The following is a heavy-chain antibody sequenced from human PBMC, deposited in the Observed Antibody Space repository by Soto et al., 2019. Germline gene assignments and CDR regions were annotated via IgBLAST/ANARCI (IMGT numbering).Heavy chain of an antibody. D-gene: IGHD2-2*01. Sequence: SETLSLTCAVYGGSFSGYYWSWIRQPPGKGLEWIGEINHSGSTNYNPSLKSRVTISVDTSKNQFSLKLSSVTAADTAVYYCARGSAMWSSTSPYYYYMDVWGKGTTVTVSS. V-gene: IGHV4-34*01. CDR1: GGSFSGYY. J-gene: IGHJ6*03. CDR3: ARGSAMWSSTSPYYYYMDV. CDR2: INHSGST.